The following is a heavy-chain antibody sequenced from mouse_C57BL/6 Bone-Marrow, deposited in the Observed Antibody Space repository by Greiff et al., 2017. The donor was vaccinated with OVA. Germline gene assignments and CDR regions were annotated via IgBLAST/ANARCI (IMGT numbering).Heavy chain of an antibody. V-gene: IGHV1-81*01. CDR3: AKDSSGYGCAY. D-gene: IGHD3-2*02. Sequence: VQLKESGAELARPGASVKLSCKASGYTFTSYGISWVKQRTGQGLEWIGEIYPRSGNTYYNEKFKGKATLTADKSSSTAYMELRSLTSEDSAVYFCAKDSSGYGCAYWGQGTLVTVAA. CDR1: GYTFTSYG. J-gene: IGHJ3*01. CDR2: IYPRSGNT.